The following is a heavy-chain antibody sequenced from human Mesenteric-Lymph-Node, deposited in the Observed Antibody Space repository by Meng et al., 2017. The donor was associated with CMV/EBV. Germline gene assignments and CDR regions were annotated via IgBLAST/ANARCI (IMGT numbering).Heavy chain of an antibody. CDR2: IWYDGTAE. CDR3: AKSHIAAAVQVGFFDY. CDR1: GFIFNNYG. J-gene: IGHJ4*02. Sequence: GESLKISCTASGFIFNNYGIHWVRQAPGKGLEWVAVIWYDGTAEYYADSVKGRFTVSRENSRNTVYLEMASLKVEDSAVYYCAKSHIAAAVQVGFFDYWGLGTVVTVSS. D-gene: IGHD6-13*01. V-gene: IGHV3-33*03.